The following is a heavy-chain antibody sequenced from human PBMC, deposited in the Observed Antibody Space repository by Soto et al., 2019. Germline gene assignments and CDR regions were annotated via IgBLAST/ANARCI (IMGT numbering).Heavy chain of an antibody. CDR1: GFTFSSYA. Sequence: GGSLRLSCAACGFTFSSYAMSWVRQAPGKGLEWVSAISGSGGSTYYADSVKGRFTISRDNSKNTLYLQMNSLRAEDTAVYYCAKDAGGYYYGSGGGILLDYWGQGTLVTVSS. D-gene: IGHD3-10*01. CDR3: AKDAGGYYYGSGGGILLDY. CDR2: ISGSGGST. V-gene: IGHV3-23*01. J-gene: IGHJ4*02.